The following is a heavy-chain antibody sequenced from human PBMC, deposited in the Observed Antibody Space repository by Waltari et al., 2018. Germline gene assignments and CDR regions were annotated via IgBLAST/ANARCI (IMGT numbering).Heavy chain of an antibody. CDR3: ARHVSGPTRAAFDV. J-gene: IGHJ3*01. CDR2: IPLGTNA. CDR1: GLTVNRNY. V-gene: IGHV3-53*01. D-gene: IGHD6-19*01. Sequence: EVQLVESGGGLIKPGGSLRLSCVGSGLTVNRNYMSWVRQVPGKGLEWVSNIPLGTNANYAESVRGRFTISRDNSKDTLYLQMNSLRVEDTAVYFCARHVSGPTRAAFDVWGQGTMVTVSP.